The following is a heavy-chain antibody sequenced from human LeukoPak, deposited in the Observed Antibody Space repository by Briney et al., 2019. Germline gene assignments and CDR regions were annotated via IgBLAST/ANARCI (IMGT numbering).Heavy chain of an antibody. CDR2: ISWNSGSK. J-gene: IGHJ4*02. V-gene: IGHV3-9*01. CDR1: GFTFDDYA. CDR3: AKHGCSGDSCYKGLAY. D-gene: IGHD2-15*01. Sequence: GGSLRLSCAASGFTFDDYAMYWVRQAPGKGLEWVSGISWNSGSKGYADSVKGRFIISRDNAKNSLYLQMNSLRAEDPALYYCAKHGCSGDSCYKGLAYWGQGTLVTVSS.